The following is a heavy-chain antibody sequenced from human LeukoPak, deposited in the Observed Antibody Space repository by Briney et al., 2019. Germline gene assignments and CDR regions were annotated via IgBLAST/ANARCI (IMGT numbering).Heavy chain of an antibody. J-gene: IGHJ4*02. CDR3: ARHPLRGGFDY. CDR1: GVSITDYY. CDR2: IFHTGAT. Sequence: SETLSLTCTVSGVSITDYYWSWIRQPPGKGLEWMAYIFHTGATRYNPSLKSRITISLDTSKNQFSLKLNSVTAADTAVYYCARHPLRGGFDYWGQGTLVTVSS. V-gene: IGHV4-59*08.